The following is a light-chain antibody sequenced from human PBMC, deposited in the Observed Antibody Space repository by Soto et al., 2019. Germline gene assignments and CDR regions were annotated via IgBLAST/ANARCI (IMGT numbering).Light chain of an antibody. Sequence: DIQMTQSPSSLSASVGDRVIITCRASQSISRNLNWYQHKPGKAPKLLIYAASSLQNGVPSRFSGGGSGTDFTLSISSLQPEDFGTYYCQQSYTTASITFGQGTRLEIK. J-gene: IGKJ5*01. CDR3: QQSYTTASIT. CDR2: AAS. CDR1: QSISRN. V-gene: IGKV1-39*01.